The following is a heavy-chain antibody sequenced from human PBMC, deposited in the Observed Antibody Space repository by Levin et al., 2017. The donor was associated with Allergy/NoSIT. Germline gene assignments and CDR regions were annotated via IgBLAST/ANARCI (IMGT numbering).Heavy chain of an antibody. Sequence: GGSLRLSCRASGFTFGDYAMSWIRQAPGKGLEWVSFIKSKVYGGTTEYAASVKGRFTISRDDSKSIAYLQMNSLKIEDTAVYYCITDRTSGWFGSPGGYWGQGTLVTVSS. CDR3: ITDRTSGWFGSPGGY. V-gene: IGHV3-49*03. CDR1: GFTFGDYA. J-gene: IGHJ4*02. CDR2: IKSKVYGGTT. D-gene: IGHD3-10*01.